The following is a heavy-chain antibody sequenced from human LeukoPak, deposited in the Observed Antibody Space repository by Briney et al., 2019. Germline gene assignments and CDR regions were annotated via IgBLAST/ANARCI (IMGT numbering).Heavy chain of an antibody. Sequence: GGSLRLSCAASGFTFSSYAMSWVRQAPGKGLEWVSAISGGSTYYADSVKGRFTISRDNSKNTLYLQMNSLRAEDTAVYYCAKPIRYCSSTSCNPTDYWGQGTLVTVSS. V-gene: IGHV3-23*01. CDR1: GFTFSSYA. CDR2: ISGGST. CDR3: AKPIRYCSSTSCNPTDY. D-gene: IGHD2-2*01. J-gene: IGHJ4*02.